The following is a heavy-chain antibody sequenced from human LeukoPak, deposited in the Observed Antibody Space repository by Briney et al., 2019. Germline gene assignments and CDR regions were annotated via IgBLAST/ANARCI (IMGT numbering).Heavy chain of an antibody. CDR2: IYQSVST. J-gene: IGHJ3*02. D-gene: IGHD3-9*01. V-gene: IGHV4-38-2*01. Sequence: SETLSLTCAVSGYSLSSGYYWGWIRQPPGKGLEWIGRIYQSVSTYYNPSLKSRVTISVDTSKNQFSLKLSLVTAADTAVYSCACYGKLRYFDWSELGEFWDIWGQGTMVTVSS. CDR1: GYSLSSGYY. CDR3: ACYGKLRYFDWSELGEFWDI.